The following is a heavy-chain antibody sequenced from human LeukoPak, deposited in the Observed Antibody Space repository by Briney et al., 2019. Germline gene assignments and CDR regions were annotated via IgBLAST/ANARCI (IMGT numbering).Heavy chain of an antibody. CDR3: AKTTTGYSSGRYPAWPIDY. V-gene: IGHV3-23*01. CDR2: IFGNGGSA. Sequence: GGSLRLSCAASGFTFGSYAMYWVRQAPGKGLEWVSGIFGNGGSAHYADSVKGRFTISRDNSKNTVYLQMDSLRVEDTAIYYCAKTTTGYSSGRYPAWPIDYWGQGTLSPSPQ. D-gene: IGHD2-15*01. CDR1: GFTFGSYA. J-gene: IGHJ4*02.